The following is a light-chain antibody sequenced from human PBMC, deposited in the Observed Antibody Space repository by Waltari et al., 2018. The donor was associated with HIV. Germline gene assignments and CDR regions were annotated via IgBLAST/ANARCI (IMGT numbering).Light chain of an antibody. CDR3: SSYTSSSTPVV. V-gene: IGLV2-14*01. J-gene: IGLJ2*01. Sequence: HSALTQPASVSVSPGQSITISCTGTSSDIGTYNYVSWYQQHPGKAPKLMIYDVSNRPSGVSNRFSGSKSGNTASLTISGLQAEDEADYYCSSYTSSSTPVVFGGGTKLTVL. CDR1: SSDIGTYNY. CDR2: DVS.